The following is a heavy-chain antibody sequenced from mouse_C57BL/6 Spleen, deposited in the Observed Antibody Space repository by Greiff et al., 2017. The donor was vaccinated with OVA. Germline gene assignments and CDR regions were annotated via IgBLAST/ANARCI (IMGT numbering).Heavy chain of an antibody. J-gene: IGHJ4*01. Sequence: QVQLQQPGAELVRPGSSVKLSCKASGYTFTSYWMDWVKQRPGQGLEWIGNIYPSDSATHYNQKFKDKATLTVDKSSSTAYMQLSSLTSEDSAVYYCAINWDDAMDYWGQGTSVTVSS. CDR1: GYTFTSYW. V-gene: IGHV1-61*01. CDR2: IYPSDSAT. D-gene: IGHD4-1*02. CDR3: AINWDDAMDY.